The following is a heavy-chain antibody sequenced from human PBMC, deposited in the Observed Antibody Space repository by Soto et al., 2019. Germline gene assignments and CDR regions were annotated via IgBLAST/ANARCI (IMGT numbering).Heavy chain of an antibody. CDR1: GFSLSNTEMG. J-gene: IGHJ3*02. V-gene: IGHV2-26*01. D-gene: IGHD1-26*01. CDR3: ARDIDGRVGGLVAFEI. Sequence: QVTLKECGPVLVKPTETLTLACAVSGFSLSNTEMGVSWIRQPPGKALEWLAHIFSNDERSYSTSLKSRLTISKDTSKSEVVLIMTNMDPVDTATYFCARDIDGRVGGLVAFEIWGQGTMVTVSS. CDR2: IFSNDER.